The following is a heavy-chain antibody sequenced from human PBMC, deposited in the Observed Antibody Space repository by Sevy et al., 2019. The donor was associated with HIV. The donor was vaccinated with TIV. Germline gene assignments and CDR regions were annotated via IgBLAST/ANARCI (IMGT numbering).Heavy chain of an antibody. V-gene: IGHV3-7*01. CDR2: TKYDGSDK. Sequence: LSLTCAASGFTFNSYWMSWVRQAPGKGLEWVANTKYDGSDKYYVGSVRGRFTISRDNDKKSLYLQMNSLRAEDTAVYYCAREGYGFDIWGQGTMVTVSS. CDR1: GFTFNSYW. CDR3: AREGYGFDI. D-gene: IGHD2-15*01. J-gene: IGHJ3*02.